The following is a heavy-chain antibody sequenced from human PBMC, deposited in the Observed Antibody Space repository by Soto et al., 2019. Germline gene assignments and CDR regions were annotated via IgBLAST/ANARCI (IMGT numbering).Heavy chain of an antibody. CDR1: GEFFTTYG. D-gene: IGHD4-17*01. J-gene: IGHJ6*02. CDR2: ISAYNGNT. CDR3: ASGSNTVTTDDYYYYYGMDV. Sequence: QVELVQSGAEVKNPGASVTVSCKASGEFFTTYGISWVRQAPGQGLEWMGWISAYNGNTNYAQKLQGRVTMTTDTSTSTAYMELRSLRSDDTAVYYCASGSNTVTTDDYYYYYGMDVWGQGTTVTVSS. V-gene: IGHV1-18*04.